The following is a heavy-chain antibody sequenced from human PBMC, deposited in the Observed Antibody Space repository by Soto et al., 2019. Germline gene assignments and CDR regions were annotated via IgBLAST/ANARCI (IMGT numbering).Heavy chain of an antibody. V-gene: IGHV1-69-2*01. J-gene: IGHJ4*02. CDR1: GITFSDLH. Sequence: EVLLQQSGAEAREPGGVVKMSCAVSGITFSDLHMHWVKQAPGKGLEWVGLVEVENDDRLYAEKYRGRLNINTDTSRQTSSRELTSLPSDDTAIYFCAAVRGSLGSLSFDYWGQGPPVTVSA. CDR2: VEVENDDR. D-gene: IGHD1-26*01. CDR3: AAVRGSLGSLSFDY.